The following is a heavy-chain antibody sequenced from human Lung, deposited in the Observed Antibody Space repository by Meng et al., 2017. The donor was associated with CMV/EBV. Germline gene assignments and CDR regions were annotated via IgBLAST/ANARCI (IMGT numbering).Heavy chain of an antibody. CDR3: AATHYYDSSGYFDY. J-gene: IGHJ4*02. V-gene: IGHV3-23*01. CDR2: ISGSGGST. CDR1: GFTFSSYA. Sequence: EVQLLESGGGLVQPGGSLSLSXAASGFTFSSYAMSWVRQAPGKGLEWVSAISGSGGSTYYADSVKGRFTISRDNSKNTLYLQMNSLRAEDTAVYYCAATHYYDSSGYFDYWGQGTLVTVSS. D-gene: IGHD3-22*01.